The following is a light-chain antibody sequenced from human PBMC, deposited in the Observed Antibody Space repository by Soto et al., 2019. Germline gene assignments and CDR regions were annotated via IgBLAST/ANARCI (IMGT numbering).Light chain of an antibody. CDR2: SAS. CDR3: QQANIYPFT. Sequence: IQLTQSPSSLSASVGDRVTITCRASQGISNYLAWYQQKPGKAPKLLIYSASTLQRGVSSRFSGSGSGADFTLMISSLQPEDVATYFCQQANIYPFTVGLGTKVEIK. J-gene: IGKJ3*01. V-gene: IGKV1-9*01. CDR1: QGISNY.